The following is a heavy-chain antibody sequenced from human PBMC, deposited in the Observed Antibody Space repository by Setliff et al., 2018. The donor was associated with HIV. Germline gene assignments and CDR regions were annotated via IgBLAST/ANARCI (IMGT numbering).Heavy chain of an antibody. J-gene: IGHJ5*02. CDR1: GVSINRTDHY. D-gene: IGHD2-21*01. CDR2: VSQSGST. V-gene: IGHV4-39*01. CDR3: ARVPVAGANWFDP. Sequence: PSETLSLTCSVSGVSINRTDHYWGWIRQSPGKRLEWIGSVSQSGSTYYNPSLKSRITISVDRSTNLFSLKLISVTAADQGVYYCARVPVAGANWFDPWGLGTLVTVSS.